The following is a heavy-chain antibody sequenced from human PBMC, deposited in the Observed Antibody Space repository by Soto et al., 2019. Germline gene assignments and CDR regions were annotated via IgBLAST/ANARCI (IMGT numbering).Heavy chain of an antibody. CDR2: ISYDGSNK. J-gene: IGHJ4*02. CDR3: AKDPHDYGDGGSFDY. D-gene: IGHD4-17*01. V-gene: IGHV3-30*18. CDR1: GFTFSSYG. Sequence: QVQLVESGGGVVQPGRSLRLSCAASGFTFSSYGMHWVRQAPGKGLEWVAVISYDGSNKYYADSVKGRFTISRDNSRTRLYRQMNSLRAEDPAVYYGAKDPHDYGDGGSFDYGGRGTLVTVSS.